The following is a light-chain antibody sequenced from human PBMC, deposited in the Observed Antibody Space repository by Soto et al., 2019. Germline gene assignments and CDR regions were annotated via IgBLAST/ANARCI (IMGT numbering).Light chain of an antibody. CDR2: GAS. Sequence: EIVMTQSPATLSVSPGERATLSSRASQNVNNNLAWYQQKPGQAPRLLIYGASATATGIPARFSGSGSGTEFTLTISSLQSEDFAVYYCQQYNNWPLTFGGGTKVEIK. CDR1: QNVNNN. J-gene: IGKJ4*01. CDR3: QQYNNWPLT. V-gene: IGKV3-15*01.